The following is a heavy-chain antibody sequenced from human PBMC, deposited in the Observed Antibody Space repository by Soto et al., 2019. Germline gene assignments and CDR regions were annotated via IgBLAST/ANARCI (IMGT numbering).Heavy chain of an antibody. CDR1: GGSFSAT. J-gene: IGHJ4*02. V-gene: IGHV6-1*01. CDR3: VRLIGNSWLDY. Sequence: SETLSLTCAVYGGSFSATWDWIRQSPSRGLEWLGRTYYRSKWYNDYAESVKSRITINPDTSKNQFSLHLNSVTPEDTAVYYCVRLIGNSWLDYWGQGTLVTVSS. CDR2: TYYRSKWYN. D-gene: IGHD3-22*01.